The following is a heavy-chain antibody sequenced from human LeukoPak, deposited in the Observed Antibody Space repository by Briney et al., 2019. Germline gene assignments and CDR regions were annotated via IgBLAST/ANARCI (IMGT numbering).Heavy chain of an antibody. D-gene: IGHD4-17*01. Sequence: GASVKVSCKASGYTFTSYGISWVRQAPGQGLEWMGWISAYSGNTNYAQKLQARVTMTTDTSTSTAYMELRSLASDDTAVYFCARVYGAYKRGAFDIWAKGTMVTVSS. CDR1: GYTFTSYG. CDR2: ISAYSGNT. CDR3: ARVYGAYKRGAFDI. V-gene: IGHV1-18*01. J-gene: IGHJ3*02.